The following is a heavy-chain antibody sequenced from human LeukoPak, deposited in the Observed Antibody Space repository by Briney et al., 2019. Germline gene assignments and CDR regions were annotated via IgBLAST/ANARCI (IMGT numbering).Heavy chain of an antibody. CDR1: GYTFTSYG. CDR2: ISAYNGNT. CDR3: ARDRVGGCSSTSCHRFADY. V-gene: IGHV1-18*01. Sequence: ASVKVSCKASGYTFTSYGISWVRQAPGQGLEWMGWISAYNGNTNYAQKLQGRVTMTTDTSTNTAYMELRSLRSDDTAVYYCARDRVGGCSSTSCHRFADYWGQGTLVTVSS. D-gene: IGHD2-2*01. J-gene: IGHJ4*02.